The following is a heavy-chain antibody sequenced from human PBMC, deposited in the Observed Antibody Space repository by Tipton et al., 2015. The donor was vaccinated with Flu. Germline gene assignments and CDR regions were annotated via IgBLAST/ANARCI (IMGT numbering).Heavy chain of an antibody. CDR1: GGSISGHY. CDR3: AIGSYGELLYFDY. J-gene: IGHJ4*02. CDR2: IYFSGST. D-gene: IGHD1-26*01. Sequence: TLSLTCSVSGGSISGHYWNWIRQPPGKGLEWIGYIYFSGSTEYNPSLRSRVTISLDTSKKHFSLNLSSVIAADTAMYYCAIGSYGELLYFDYWGQGTLGIVSS. V-gene: IGHV4-59*11.